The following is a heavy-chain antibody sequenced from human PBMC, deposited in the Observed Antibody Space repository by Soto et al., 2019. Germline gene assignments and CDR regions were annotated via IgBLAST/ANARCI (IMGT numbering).Heavy chain of an antibody. Sequence: GGSLRLSCAASGFTFSSYAMSWVRQAPGKGLEWVSAISGSGGSTYYADSVKGRFTISRDNSKNTLYLQMNSLRAEDTAVYYCAKGAYGSSWSYYYYGMDVWGQGTTVTVSS. V-gene: IGHV3-23*01. CDR3: AKGAYGSSWSYYYYGMDV. D-gene: IGHD6-13*01. CDR2: ISGSGGST. J-gene: IGHJ6*02. CDR1: GFTFSSYA.